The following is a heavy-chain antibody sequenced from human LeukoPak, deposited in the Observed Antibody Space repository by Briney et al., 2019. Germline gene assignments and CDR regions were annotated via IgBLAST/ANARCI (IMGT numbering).Heavy chain of an antibody. J-gene: IGHJ5*02. D-gene: IGHD3-10*01. CDR3: TRGRGSYGWFDP. V-gene: IGHV3-74*01. Sequence: GGSLRLSCAASGFTVSSFWMHWVRQAPGKGLVWVSRISSDGSNTYYADSVKGRFTISRDTAMNTLYLQMNSLRVEDTADYYCTRGRGSYGWFDPWGQGTHVTVSS. CDR2: ISSDGSNT. CDR1: GFTVSSFW.